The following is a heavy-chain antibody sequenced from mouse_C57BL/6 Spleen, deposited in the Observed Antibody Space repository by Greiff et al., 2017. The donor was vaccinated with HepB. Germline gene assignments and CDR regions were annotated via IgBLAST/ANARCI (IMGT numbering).Heavy chain of an antibody. CDR3: ARDPLYYYGSSYYAMDY. Sequence: EVHLVESGGGLVKPGGSLKLSCAASGFTFSSYAMSWVRQTPEKRLEWVATISDGGSYTYYPDNVKGRFTISRDNAKNNLYLQMSHLKSEDTAMYYCARDPLYYYGSSYYAMDYWGQGTSVTVSS. CDR1: GFTFSSYA. D-gene: IGHD1-1*01. V-gene: IGHV5-4*01. CDR2: ISDGGSYT. J-gene: IGHJ4*01.